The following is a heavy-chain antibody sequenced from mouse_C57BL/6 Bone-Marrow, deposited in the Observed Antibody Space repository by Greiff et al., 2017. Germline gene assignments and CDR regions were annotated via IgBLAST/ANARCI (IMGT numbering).Heavy chain of an antibody. V-gene: IGHV5-16*01. CDR1: GFTFSDYY. CDR3: AREGSSTFDY. CDR2: INYDGSST. D-gene: IGHD5-1*01. J-gene: IGHJ2*01. Sequence: VMLVESEGGLVQPGSSMKLSCTASGFTFSDYYMAWVRQVPEKGLEWVANINYDGSSTYYLDSLKSRFIISRDNAKNILYLQMSSLKSEDTATYYCAREGSSTFDYWGQGTTLTVSS.